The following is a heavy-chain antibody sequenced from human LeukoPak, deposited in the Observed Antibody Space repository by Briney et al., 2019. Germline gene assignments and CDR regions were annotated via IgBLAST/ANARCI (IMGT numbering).Heavy chain of an antibody. Sequence: GGSLRLSCAASGFTFSSYWMSWVRQAPGKGLEWVANIKQDGSEKYYVDSVKGRFTISRDNAKNSLYLQMNSLRAEDTAVYYCARDLTVTGTFHYYYMDVWGKGTTVTVSS. D-gene: IGHD4-17*01. CDR1: GFTFSSYW. CDR3: ARDLTVTGTFHYYYMDV. V-gene: IGHV3-7*01. CDR2: IKQDGSEK. J-gene: IGHJ6*03.